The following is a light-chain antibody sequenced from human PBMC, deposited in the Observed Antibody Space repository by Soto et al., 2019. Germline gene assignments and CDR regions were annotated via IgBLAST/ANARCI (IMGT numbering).Light chain of an antibody. CDR2: GAS. J-gene: IGKJ3*01. CDR3: QQYGSSPCT. V-gene: IGKV3-20*01. CDR1: QSVSSSY. Sequence: EIVLTQSPGTLSLSPGERATLSCRASQSVSSSYLAWYQQKPGQAPRLLIYGASSRATGIPDRFSGSGSGPDFTLTISRLEPEDFAVYYCQQYGSSPCTFGPGTKVDIK.